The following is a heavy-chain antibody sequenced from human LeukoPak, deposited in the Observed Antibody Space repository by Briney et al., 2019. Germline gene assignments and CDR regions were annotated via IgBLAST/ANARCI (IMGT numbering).Heavy chain of an antibody. D-gene: IGHD5-12*01. CDR2: ISGSGDYT. Sequence: GGSLRLSCAASGFTFSSHGMSWVRQAPGKGLEWVSTISGSGDYTYYADSVKGRFTISRDNSKNTLYLQMNSLRPEDTAVYYCARARPSMWIDYWGQGTLVTVSS. J-gene: IGHJ4*02. CDR3: ARARPSMWIDY. CDR1: GFTFSSHG. V-gene: IGHV3-23*01.